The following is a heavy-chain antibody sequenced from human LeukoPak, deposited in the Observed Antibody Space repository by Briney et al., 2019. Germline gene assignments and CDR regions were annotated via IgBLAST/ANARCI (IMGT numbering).Heavy chain of an antibody. V-gene: IGHV5-51*01. CDR1: GYSFTSYW. J-gene: IGHJ3*02. D-gene: IGHD1-1*01. CDR2: IYPGDSDT. Sequence: GESMKISCKGSGYSFTSYWIGWVRQLPGKGLEWMGIIYPGDSDTTYSPSFQGLVTISVDTSMSTAYLQWSSLKASDTAMYYCGRLEGTRSFDIWGQGTMVTVSS. CDR3: GRLEGTRSFDI.